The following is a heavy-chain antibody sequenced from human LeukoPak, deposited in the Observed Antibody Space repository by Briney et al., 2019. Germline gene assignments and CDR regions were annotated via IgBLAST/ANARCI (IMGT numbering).Heavy chain of an antibody. J-gene: IGHJ3*02. V-gene: IGHV3-74*01. CDR2: INSDGSNT. CDR3: VRHLTFDI. CDR1: GFAFSTYW. Sequence: PGESLRLSCAASGFAFSTYWMHWVRQAPGKGLVWVSRINSDGSNTTYADSVKGRFTISRDNANNTLYLQMNSLRAEDTAVYYCVRHLTFDIWGQGTMVTVSS.